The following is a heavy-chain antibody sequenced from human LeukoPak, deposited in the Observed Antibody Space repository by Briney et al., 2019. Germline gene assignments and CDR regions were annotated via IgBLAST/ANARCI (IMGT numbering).Heavy chain of an antibody. J-gene: IGHJ6*02. Sequence: SETLSLTCTVSGVSISSYYWSWIRQPAGKGLEWIGRIYTSGSTSYNHSLKSRVTMSVDTSKNQFSLKLSSVTAADTAVYYCARDLPYSSSWYGSVDYYYYGMDVWGQGTTVTVSS. CDR1: GVSISSYY. V-gene: IGHV4-4*07. CDR2: IYTSGST. CDR3: ARDLPYSSSWYGSVDYYYYGMDV. D-gene: IGHD6-13*01.